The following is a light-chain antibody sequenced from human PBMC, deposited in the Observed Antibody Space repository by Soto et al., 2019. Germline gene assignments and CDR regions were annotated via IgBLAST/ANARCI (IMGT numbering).Light chain of an antibody. J-gene: IGLJ2*01. Sequence: QSVLTQPASVSGSPGQSITISCTGTSSDVGNYNLVSWYQQHPGKAPKLMIYEGSKRPSGVSNRFSGSKSGNTASLTISGLQAEDEAYYYCSSYVGSSTLLFGGGTKVTVL. V-gene: IGLV2-23*01. CDR1: SSDVGNYNL. CDR2: EGS. CDR3: SSYVGSSTLL.